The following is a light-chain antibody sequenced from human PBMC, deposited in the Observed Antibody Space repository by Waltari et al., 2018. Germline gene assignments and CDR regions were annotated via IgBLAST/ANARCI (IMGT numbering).Light chain of an antibody. CDR1: SSNMGAGYD. CDR3: QSFDSRLSGLVV. CDR2: DTT. V-gene: IGLV1-40*01. J-gene: IGLJ2*01. Sequence: LTQPPSVSGAPGQKVTISCIGSSSNMGAGYDVHWYQQLPGTAPKVLIYDTTKRPSEGPDRFSASRSGTSASLAIDGLLPEDEGDYYCQSFDSRLSGLVVFGGGTKLTVL.